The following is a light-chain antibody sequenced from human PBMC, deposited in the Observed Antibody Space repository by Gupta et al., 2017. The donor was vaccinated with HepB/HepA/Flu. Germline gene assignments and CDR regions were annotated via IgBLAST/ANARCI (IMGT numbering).Light chain of an antibody. CDR2: QDS. V-gene: IGLV3-1*01. CDR3: QAWDSSTAVV. J-gene: IGLJ2*01. CDR1: KWGDKY. Sequence: YEPTSPPSLSVSPGQTASITRSGDKWGDKYACWYQQKAGQSPVLVIYQDSKRPSGIPERFSGSNSGNTATLTISGTQAMDEADYYCQAWDSSTAVVFGGGTKLTVL.